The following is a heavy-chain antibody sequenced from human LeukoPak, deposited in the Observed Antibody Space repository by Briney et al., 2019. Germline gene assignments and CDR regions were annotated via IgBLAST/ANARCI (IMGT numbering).Heavy chain of an antibody. V-gene: IGHV4-61*02. Sequence: SETLSLTCTVSGGSISSGSYYWSWIRQPAGKGLEWIGRIYTSGSTNYNPSLKSRVTISVDTSKNQFSLKLSSVTAADTAVYYCARVGVVVPAAIYYFDYWGQGTLVTVSS. CDR2: IYTSGST. CDR3: ARVGVVVPAAIYYFDY. CDR1: GGSISSGSYY. J-gene: IGHJ4*02. D-gene: IGHD2-2*01.